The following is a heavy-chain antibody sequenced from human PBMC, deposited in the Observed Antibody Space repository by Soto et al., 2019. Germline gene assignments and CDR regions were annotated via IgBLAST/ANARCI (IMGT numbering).Heavy chain of an antibody. D-gene: IGHD2-15*01. V-gene: IGHV3-66*04. CDR2: IYSGGST. CDR1: GFTVSSNY. CDR3: ARLCSGGSCSRDY. J-gene: IGHJ4*02. Sequence: EVQLVESGGGLVQPGGSLRLSCAASGFTVSSNYMSWVRQAPGKGLEWVSVIYSGGSTYYADSVKGRFTISRDNSKNTLYLQMNSLRAEDTAVYYCARLCSGGSCSRDYWGQGTLVTVSS.